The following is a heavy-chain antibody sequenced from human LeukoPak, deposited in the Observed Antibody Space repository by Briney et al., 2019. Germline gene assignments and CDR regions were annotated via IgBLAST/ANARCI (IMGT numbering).Heavy chain of an antibody. CDR1: GYTLTELS. D-gene: IGHD3-10*01. CDR3: ARGADYYYGSGPFDY. J-gene: IGHJ4*02. Sequence: GASGKVSCKVSGYTLTELSMHWVRQAPGKGLGWRGGFDPEDGETIYAQKFQGRVTMTEDTSTDTAYMELSSLRSEDTAVYYCARGADYYYGSGPFDYWGQGTLVTVSS. CDR2: FDPEDGET. V-gene: IGHV1-24*01.